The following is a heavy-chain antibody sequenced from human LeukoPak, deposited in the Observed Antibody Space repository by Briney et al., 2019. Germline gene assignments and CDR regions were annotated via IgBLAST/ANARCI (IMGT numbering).Heavy chain of an antibody. CDR1: GYSFTSYW. D-gene: IGHD3-22*01. J-gene: IGHJ4*02. Sequence: GESPKISCKGSGYSFTSYWISWVRQMPGKGLEWMGRIDPSDSYTNYSPSFQGHVTISADKSISTAYLQWSSLKASDTAMYYCATYYYDSSGQYYFDYWGQGTLVTVSS. CDR2: IDPSDSYT. CDR3: ATYYYDSSGQYYFDY. V-gene: IGHV5-10-1*01.